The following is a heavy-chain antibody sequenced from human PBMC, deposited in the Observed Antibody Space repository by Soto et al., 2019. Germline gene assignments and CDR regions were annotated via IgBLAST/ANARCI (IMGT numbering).Heavy chain of an antibody. CDR2: INPSGGST. D-gene: IGHD6-13*01. CDR1: GYTFTSYY. J-gene: IGHJ6*03. Sequence: ASVKVSCKASGYTFTSYYMHWVRQAPGQGLEWMGIINPSGGSTSYAQKFQGRVTMTRDTSTSTVYMELSSLRSEDTAVYYCAISPGSSWYRPDYYYYMDVWGKGTTVTVSS. CDR3: AISPGSSWYRPDYYYYMDV. V-gene: IGHV1-46*03.